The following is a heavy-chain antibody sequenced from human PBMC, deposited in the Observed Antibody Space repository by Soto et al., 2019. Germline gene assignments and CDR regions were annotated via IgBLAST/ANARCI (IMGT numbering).Heavy chain of an antibody. Sequence: ASDTVSCSASVYTFTSSDINLVRQATGQGPEWMGWMNPNSGNTGYAQKFQGRVTMSRNTSISTAYMELSSLRSEDTAVYYCARLGYYDFWSGYYDDTYYYYYMDVWGKGTTVTVSS. CDR3: ARLGYYDFWSGYYDDTYYYYYMDV. V-gene: IGHV1-8*01. D-gene: IGHD3-3*01. CDR1: VYTFTSSD. CDR2: MNPNSGNT. J-gene: IGHJ6*03.